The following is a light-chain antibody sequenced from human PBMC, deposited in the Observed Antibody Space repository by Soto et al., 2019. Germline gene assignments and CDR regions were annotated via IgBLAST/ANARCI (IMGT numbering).Light chain of an antibody. CDR2: DVN. V-gene: IGLV2-14*03. Sequence: QSGLTQPASVSGSPGQSVTSSGTGASSDVGAYEHVSWYQQHPGRAPKLILYDVNNRPSGVSNHFSGSKSGNTASLVISGLQANDEADYYCSSYSTTNILVFGSGTKVTVL. J-gene: IGLJ1*01. CDR3: SSYSTTNILV. CDR1: SSDVGAYEH.